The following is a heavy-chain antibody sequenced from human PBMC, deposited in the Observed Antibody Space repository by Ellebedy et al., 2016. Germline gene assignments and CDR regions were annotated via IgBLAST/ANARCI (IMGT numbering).Heavy chain of an antibody. J-gene: IGHJ6*02. Sequence: GESLKISXAASGFTFSSYAMSWVRQAPGKGLEWVSAISGSGGGTYYADSVKGRFTISRDNSKNTLYLQMNSLRAEDTAVFYCAKDGGPGYSSSSVASYYGMDVWGLGTTVTVSS. CDR3: AKDGGPGYSSSSVASYYGMDV. CDR2: ISGSGGGT. D-gene: IGHD6-13*01. V-gene: IGHV3-23*01. CDR1: GFTFSSYA.